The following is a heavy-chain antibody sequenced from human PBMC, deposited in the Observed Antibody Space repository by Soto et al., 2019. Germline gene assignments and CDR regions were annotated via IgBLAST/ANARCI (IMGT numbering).Heavy chain of an antibody. J-gene: IGHJ4*02. Sequence: EVKLVESGGGLVQPGRSLRLSCVASGFTSDDYAMHWVRQAPGKDLEWVAGIYWNSNRIDYGDSVKGRFTISRDNAEKSLYLQMNSLRPEDTAMYFCLKDVMPGGADCWGQGTLVTVSS. CDR3: LKDVMPGGADC. V-gene: IGHV3-9*02. CDR2: IYWNSNRI. CDR1: GFTSDDYA. D-gene: IGHD3-16*01.